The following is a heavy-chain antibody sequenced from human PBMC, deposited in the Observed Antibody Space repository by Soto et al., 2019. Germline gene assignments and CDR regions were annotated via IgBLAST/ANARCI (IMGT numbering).Heavy chain of an antibody. CDR2: IYYSGST. V-gene: IGHV4-61*01. CDR3: ARVPVTIPYYYYGMDV. D-gene: IGHD4-17*01. J-gene: IGHJ6*02. Sequence: KASETLSLTCTVSGGSVSSGSYYWSWIRQPPGKGLEWIGYIYYSGSTNYNPSLKSRVTISVGTSKNQFSLKLSSVTAADTAVYYCARVPVTIPYYYYGMDVWGQGTTVTVSS. CDR1: GGSVSSGSYY.